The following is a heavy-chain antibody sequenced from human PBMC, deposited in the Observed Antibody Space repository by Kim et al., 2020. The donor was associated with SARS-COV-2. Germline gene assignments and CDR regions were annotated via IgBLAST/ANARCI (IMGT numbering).Heavy chain of an antibody. V-gene: IGHV1-2*02. D-gene: IGHD3-10*01. J-gene: IGHJ6*02. CDR2: INPDTGGT. CDR3: ASGYYGSGNRGGHYYYGMDV. Sequence: ASVKVSCKASGYTFAAYFIHWVRQAPGQGLEWVGWINPDTGGTNYPQSFQGRVTITRDKSISTAYMELSSLTSDDTAVYYCASGYYGSGNRGGHYYYGMDVWGQGTTVTVSS. CDR1: GYTFAAYF.